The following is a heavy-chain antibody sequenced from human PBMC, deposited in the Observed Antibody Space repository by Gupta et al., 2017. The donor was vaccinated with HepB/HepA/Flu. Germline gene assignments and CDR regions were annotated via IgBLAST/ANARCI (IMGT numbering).Heavy chain of an antibody. Sequence: QVQLVESGGGVVQPGKSLRLSCAASGFTFSLYGFHWVRQAPGKGLEWVAVIPYDGSSEYYADSVKGRFTVSRDNSKNTLYLEMHSLRAEDTALYYCAKDEQQLALVSWGQGTLVTVSS. CDR2: IPYDGSSE. CDR1: GFTFSLYG. V-gene: IGHV3-30*18. D-gene: IGHD6-13*01. CDR3: AKDEQQLALVS. J-gene: IGHJ4*02.